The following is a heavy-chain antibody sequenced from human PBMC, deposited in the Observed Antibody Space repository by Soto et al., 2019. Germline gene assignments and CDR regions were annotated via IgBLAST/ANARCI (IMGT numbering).Heavy chain of an antibody. J-gene: IGHJ4*02. V-gene: IGHV3-48*03. CDR1: GLTYRSYE. CDR2: ISSSGSTI. CDR3: ARDVAEACHDY. Sequence: GGTLRLSCYASGLTYRSYEINWVRQAPGKGLEWVSYISSSGSTIYYADSVKGRFTISRDNAKNSLYLQMNSLRAEDTAVYYCARDVAEACHDYWGKGTLVTVSS.